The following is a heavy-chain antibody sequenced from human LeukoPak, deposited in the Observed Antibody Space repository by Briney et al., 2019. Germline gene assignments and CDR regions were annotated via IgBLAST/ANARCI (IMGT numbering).Heavy chain of an antibody. CDR2: IKQDGSEN. J-gene: IGHJ3*02. D-gene: IGHD1-14*01. V-gene: IGHV3-7*03. Sequence: TGGSLRLSCAASGFIFTTYWMIWVRQAPGKGLEWVASIKQDGSENSYVDSVRGRFTISRDNGKNSLYLQMNSLRAEDTAVYYCARDRPNRGAFDIWGQGTMVTVSS. CDR1: GFIFTTYW. CDR3: ARDRPNRGAFDI.